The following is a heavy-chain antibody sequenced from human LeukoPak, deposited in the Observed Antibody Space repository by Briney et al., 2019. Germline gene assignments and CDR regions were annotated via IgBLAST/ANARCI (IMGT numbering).Heavy chain of an antibody. V-gene: IGHV3-66*01. CDR3: ARGGITIFGVAQLGWFDP. J-gene: IGHJ5*02. D-gene: IGHD3-3*01. Sequence: PGGSLRLSCAASGFTASRSYMTWVRQAPGKGLEWVSVIYSGGTTSYAGSVKGRFSISRDSSKNTVYLQLNSLRAEDTAVYYCARGGITIFGVAQLGWFDPWGQGTLVTVSS. CDR2: IYSGGTT. CDR1: GFTASRSY.